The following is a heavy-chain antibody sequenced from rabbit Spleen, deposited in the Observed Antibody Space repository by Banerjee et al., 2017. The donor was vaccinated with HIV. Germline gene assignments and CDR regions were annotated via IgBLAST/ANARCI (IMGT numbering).Heavy chain of an antibody. CDR1: GFSFSNSYY. Sequence: QSLEESGGGLVKPGASLTLTCKASGFSFSNSYYICWVRQAPGKGLEWIGYIDPVFGSAYYASWVNGRFSISRENAQNTVFLQMTSLTAADTATYFCARDGAGGSYFALWGQGTLVTVS. D-gene: IGHD8-1*01. CDR3: ARDGAGGSYFAL. CDR2: IDPVFGSA. J-gene: IGHJ4*01. V-gene: IGHV1S40*01.